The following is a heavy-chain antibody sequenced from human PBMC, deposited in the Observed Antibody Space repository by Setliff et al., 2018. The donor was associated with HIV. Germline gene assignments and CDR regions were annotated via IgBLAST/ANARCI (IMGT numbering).Heavy chain of an antibody. CDR2: SIPVFGTV. CDR1: GGTFSGYA. J-gene: IGHJ4*02. V-gene: IGHV1-69*13. CDR3: ARDSHCSGPSCYSGGQFFDY. D-gene: IGHD2-15*01. Sequence: ASVKVSCKATGGTFSGYAFSWVRQAPGQGFEWMGGSIPVFGTVNYAQKFLGRATITADESTNTSYVELTSLRSEDTAVYFCARDSHCSGPSCYSGGQFFDYWGQGTLVTV.